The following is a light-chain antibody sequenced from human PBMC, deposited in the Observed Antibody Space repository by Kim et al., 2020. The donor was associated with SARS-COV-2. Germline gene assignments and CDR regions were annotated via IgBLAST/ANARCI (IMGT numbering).Light chain of an antibody. CDR2: GAS. V-gene: IGKV3-15*01. J-gene: IGKJ4*01. CDR1: QSLTTN. CDR3: QQYNNWPPLT. Sequence: EIVMTQSPDTLSLSPGERATLSCRASQSLTTNLAWYQQKPGQAPRLLIYGASTRATGIPARFSGSGSGTEFTLTINSLQSEDFAIYYCQQYNNWPPLTFGGGTKVDIK.